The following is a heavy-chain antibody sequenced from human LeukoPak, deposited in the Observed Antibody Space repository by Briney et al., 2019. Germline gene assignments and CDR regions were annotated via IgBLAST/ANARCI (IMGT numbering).Heavy chain of an antibody. D-gene: IGHD4-17*01. CDR2: VNPNSGGT. V-gene: IGHV1-2*02. J-gene: IGHJ4*02. CDR3: ARGDYGDYVGFDY. Sequence: ASVKVSCKASGYTFTGYYMHWVRQAPGQGLEWMGWVNPNSGGTNYAQKFQGRVTMTRDTSISTAYMELSRLRSDDTAVYYCARGDYGDYVGFDYWGQGTLVTVSS. CDR1: GYTFTGYY.